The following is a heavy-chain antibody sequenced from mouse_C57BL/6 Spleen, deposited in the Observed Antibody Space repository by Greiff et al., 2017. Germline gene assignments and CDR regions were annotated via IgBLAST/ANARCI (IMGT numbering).Heavy chain of an antibody. J-gene: IGHJ2*01. CDR3: AIYYFDY. CDR2: IYPVSGST. V-gene: IGHV1-55*01. CDR1: GYTFTSYW. Sequence: VQLQQPGAELVKPGASVKMSCKASGYTFTSYWITWVKQRPGQGLEWIGEIYPVSGSTNYNEKFKSKATLTVDTSSSTAYMQLSSLTSENSAVYYCAIYYFDYWGQGTTLSVSS.